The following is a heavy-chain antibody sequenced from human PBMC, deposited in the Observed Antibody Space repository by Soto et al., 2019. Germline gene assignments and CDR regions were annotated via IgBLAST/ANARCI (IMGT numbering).Heavy chain of an antibody. Sequence: XESLRVSCQCSGYPFSSYSIALVLQMPGKGLEWMGIIYPGDSDTRYSPSFQGQVTISVDKSITTAYLQWSSLKASDTAMYYCARGYCTDTICDPWFDPWGQGTLVTVSS. V-gene: IGHV5-51*01. CDR1: GYPFSSYS. J-gene: IGHJ5*02. CDR2: IYPGDSDT. D-gene: IGHD2-8*02. CDR3: ARGYCTDTICDPWFDP.